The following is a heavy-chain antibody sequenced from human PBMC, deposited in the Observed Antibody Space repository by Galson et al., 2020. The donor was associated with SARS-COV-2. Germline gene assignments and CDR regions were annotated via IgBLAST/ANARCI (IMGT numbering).Heavy chain of an antibody. V-gene: IGHV4-31*03. CDR1: SGSINSAGYYY. D-gene: IGHD2-15*01. CDR3: ARDYGGVNGSSSGYCFGS. J-gene: IGHJ4*02. CDR2: TYYRAAT. Sequence: SETLSLTCTLSSGSINSAGYYYWSWIRQHPGKCLEWIGYTYYRAATYDNPSLKSRLTISVDTSKNQFSLELSPVTAADTAVYYCARDYGGVNGSSSGYCFGSWGQGNLVPVSS.